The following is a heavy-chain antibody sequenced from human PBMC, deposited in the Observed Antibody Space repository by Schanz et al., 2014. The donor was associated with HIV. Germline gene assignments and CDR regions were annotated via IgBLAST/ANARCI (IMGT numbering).Heavy chain of an antibody. D-gene: IGHD5-12*01. V-gene: IGHV1-18*04. CDR1: GYTFSSYG. J-gene: IGHJ4*02. CDR2: ISAYNGNT. CDR3: ARGAAEMATMTPWRY. Sequence: QVQLVQSGAEVRKPGASVKVSCKASGYTFSSYGISWVRQAPGQGLEWMGWISAYNGNTNYAQKLQGRVTMTTDTSTSTAYMDLRSLRSDDTAVYYCARGAAEMATMTPWRYWGQGTLVTVSS.